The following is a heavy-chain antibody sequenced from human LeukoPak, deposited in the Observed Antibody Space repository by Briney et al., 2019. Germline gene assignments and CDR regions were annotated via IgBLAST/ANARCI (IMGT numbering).Heavy chain of an antibody. CDR2: ISYDGSNK. D-gene: IGHD5-18*01. V-gene: IGHV3-30*18. CDR1: GFTFSSYG. J-gene: IGHJ4*02. CDR3: AKDRIQLWVMDY. Sequence: PGRSLRLSCAASGFTFSSYGMHWVRQAPGKGLEWMAVISYDGSNKYYADSVKGRFTISRDNSKNTLYLQMNSLRAEDTAVYYCAKDRIQLWVMDYWGQGTLVTVSS.